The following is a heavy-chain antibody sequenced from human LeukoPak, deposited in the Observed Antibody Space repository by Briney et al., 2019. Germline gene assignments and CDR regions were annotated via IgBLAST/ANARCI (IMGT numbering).Heavy chain of an antibody. CDR2: IWNDGSKT. J-gene: IGHJ3*02. Sequence: GGSLRLSCVASGFTFSGYGMHWVRQAPGKGLEWVAVIWNDGSKTYYADSVKGRFTISRDNSKDTLYLQMSSLRVEDTAAYYCARYLGGRNAFDIWGQGTMVTVSS. CDR3: ARYLGGRNAFDI. D-gene: IGHD3-16*01. V-gene: IGHV3-33*08. CDR1: GFTFSGYG.